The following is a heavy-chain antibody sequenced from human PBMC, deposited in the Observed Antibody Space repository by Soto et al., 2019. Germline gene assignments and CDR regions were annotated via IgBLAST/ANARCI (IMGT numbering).Heavy chain of an antibody. CDR1: GFTFSSYA. Sequence: GGSLRLSCAASGFTFSSYAMSWVRQAPGKGLEWVSAISGSGGSTYYADSVKGRFTISRDNSKNTLYLQMNSLRAEDTAVYYCAKSWGNPESYYYYGMDVWGQGTTVTVSS. J-gene: IGHJ6*02. CDR2: ISGSGGST. V-gene: IGHV3-23*01. CDR3: AKSWGNPESYYYYGMDV. D-gene: IGHD3-16*01.